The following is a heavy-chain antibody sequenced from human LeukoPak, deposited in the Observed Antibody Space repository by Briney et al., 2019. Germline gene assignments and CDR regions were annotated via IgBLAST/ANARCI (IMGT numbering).Heavy chain of an antibody. D-gene: IGHD3-10*01. CDR1: GYTFTSYY. CDR3: ARAGFEFGYFQH. Sequence: GASVKVSCKASGYTFTSYYMHWVRQPPAQGLEWMGIINPSGGSTSYAQKFQGRVTMTRETSTSTVYMELSSLRSEDTAVYYCARAGFEFGYFQHWGQGTLVTVSS. J-gene: IGHJ1*01. CDR2: INPSGGST. V-gene: IGHV1-46*01.